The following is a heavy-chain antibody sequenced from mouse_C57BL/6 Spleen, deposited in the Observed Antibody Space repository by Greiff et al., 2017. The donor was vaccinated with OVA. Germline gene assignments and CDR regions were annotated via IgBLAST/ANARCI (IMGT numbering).Heavy chain of an antibody. Sequence: EVQLQQSGPELVKPGASVKISCKASGYTFTDYYMNWVKQSHGKSLEWIGDINPNNGGTSYNQKFKGKATLTVDKSSSTAYMELRSLTSEDSAVYYCARSHYSNYGGAMDYWGQGTSVTVSS. J-gene: IGHJ4*01. CDR3: ARSHYSNYGGAMDY. V-gene: IGHV1-26*01. CDR1: GYTFTDYY. D-gene: IGHD2-5*01. CDR2: INPNNGGT.